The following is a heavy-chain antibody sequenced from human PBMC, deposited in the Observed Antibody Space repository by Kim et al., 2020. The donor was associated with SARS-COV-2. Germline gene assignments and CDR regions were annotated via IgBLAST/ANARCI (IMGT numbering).Heavy chain of an antibody. V-gene: IGHV3-43*02. CDR1: GFTFDNYA. CDR3: AKDSLRCVYGRCYSYLDA. Sequence: GGSLRLSCAASGFTFDNYAMHWVRQAPGKGLEWVSLISGNSESTYYVDSVKDRFTISRDNTANSLSLQMNRLSTEDIAVYYCAKDSLRCVYGRCYSYLDAWGKGTLVTVAS. J-gene: IGHJ4*02. D-gene: IGHD2-15*01. CDR2: ISGNSEST.